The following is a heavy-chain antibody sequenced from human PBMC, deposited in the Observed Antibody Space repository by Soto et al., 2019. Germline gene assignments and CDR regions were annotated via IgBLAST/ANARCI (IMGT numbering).Heavy chain of an antibody. CDR3: ARTSSGWGSYYYYYGMDV. V-gene: IGHV4-31*03. J-gene: IGHJ6*02. CDR2: IYYSGST. CDR1: GGSISSGGYY. D-gene: IGHD6-19*01. Sequence: SETLSLTCTVSGGSISSGGYYWSWIRQHPGKGLEWIGYIYYSGSTYYNPSLKRRVTISVDTSKNQFSLKLSSVTAADTAVYYCARTSSGWGSYYYYYGMDVWGQGTTVTVSS.